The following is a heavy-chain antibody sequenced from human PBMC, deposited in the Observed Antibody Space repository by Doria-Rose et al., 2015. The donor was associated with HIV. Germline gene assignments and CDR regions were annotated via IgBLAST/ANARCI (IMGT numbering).Heavy chain of an antibody. CDR2: ISSSLVYT. CDR3: ARDSPIAATAGDF. V-gene: IGHV3-11*06. J-gene: IGHJ4*02. Sequence: QVQLVQSGGGLVKPGGSLRLSCAASGFNFSDYYMSWIRQAPGKGLEWVSFISSSLVYTNYADSVKGRFTISRDNAKNSLFLQMNSLRFEDTAVYYCARDSPIAATAGDFWGQGTRVTVSS. CDR1: GFNFSDYY. D-gene: IGHD6-13*01.